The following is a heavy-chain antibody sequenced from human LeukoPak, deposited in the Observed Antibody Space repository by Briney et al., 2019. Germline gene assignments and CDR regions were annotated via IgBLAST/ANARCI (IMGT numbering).Heavy chain of an antibody. D-gene: IGHD3-16*01. Sequence: SETLSLTCTVSGGSLSSSSLYWNWIRQPPGKGPEWIGRIYYTGTTYYNPSLKSPVTISVDTSRNPFSLKVSSVTAADTAVYYCATSLKGANWFDPWGQGTRVTVSS. CDR1: GGSLSSSSLY. V-gene: IGHV4-39*01. J-gene: IGHJ5*02. CDR2: IYYTGTT. CDR3: ATSLKGANWFDP.